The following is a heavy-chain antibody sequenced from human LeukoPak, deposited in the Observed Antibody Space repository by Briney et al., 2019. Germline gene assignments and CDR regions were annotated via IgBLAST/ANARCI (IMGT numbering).Heavy chain of an antibody. D-gene: IGHD4-11*01. Sequence: PGGSLRLSCAASGFTFSSYGMHWVRQAPGKGLEWVAFIRYDGSNKYYADSVKGRFTISRDNSKNTLYLQMNSLRAEDTAVYYCAKEGLSTVTSYYYYYYMDVWGKGTTVTVSS. CDR3: AKEGLSTVTSYYYYYYMDV. CDR1: GFTFSSYG. CDR2: IRYDGSNK. V-gene: IGHV3-30*02. J-gene: IGHJ6*03.